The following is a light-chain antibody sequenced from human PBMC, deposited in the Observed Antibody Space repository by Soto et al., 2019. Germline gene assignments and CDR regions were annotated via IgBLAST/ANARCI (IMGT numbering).Light chain of an antibody. J-gene: IGKJ1*01. CDR3: QQYISSPLT. Sequence: EIVLTQSPATLSLSPGERATLSWGASQRVSSTLAWYQQKPGQAPQLAIYGASNRATGIPDRVSASGSGTDVTLTISRLEPADFAVYYCQQYISSPLTFGQGTKVDIK. V-gene: IGKV3-20*01. CDR2: GAS. CDR1: QRVSST.